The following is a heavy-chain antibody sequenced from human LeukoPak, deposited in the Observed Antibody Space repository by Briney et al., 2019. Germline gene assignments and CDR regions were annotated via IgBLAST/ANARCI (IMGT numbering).Heavy chain of an antibody. CDR3: ATYCSGGSCHDY. J-gene: IGHJ4*02. D-gene: IGHD2-15*01. Sequence: GGSLRLSCAAPGFTFSDYYMSWIRQAPGKGLEWVSYISSSGSTIYYADSVKGRFTISRDNAKNSLYLQMNSLRAEDTAVYYCATYCSGGSCHDYWGQGTLVTVSS. V-gene: IGHV3-11*04. CDR2: ISSSGSTI. CDR1: GFTFSDYY.